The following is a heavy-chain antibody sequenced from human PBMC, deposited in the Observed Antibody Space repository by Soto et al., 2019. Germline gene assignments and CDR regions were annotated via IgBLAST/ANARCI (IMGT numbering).Heavy chain of an antibody. CDR3: ARTRTSGTRFYY. D-gene: IGHD1-1*01. J-gene: IGHJ4*02. CDR1: GGSISTSNW. CDR2: VYHSGST. Sequence: QVQLQESGPGLVKPSGTLSLTCAVSGGSISTSNWWSWVRQPPGKGLEWIGEVYHSGSTNNNPSFKSRVAMSVNKSKNQFSMKLNSVTAADTALYYCARTRTSGTRFYYWGQGSLVTVSS. V-gene: IGHV4-4*02.